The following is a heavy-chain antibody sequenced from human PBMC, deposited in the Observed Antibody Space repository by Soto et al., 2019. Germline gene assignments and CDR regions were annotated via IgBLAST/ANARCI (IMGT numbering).Heavy chain of an antibody. V-gene: IGHV3-21*01. CDR2: ISSSSSYI. Sequence: PGGSLRLSCAASGFTFSSYSMNWVRQAPGKGLEWVSSISSSSSYIYYADSVKGRFTISRDNAKNSLYLQMNSLRAEDTAVYYCARDRLGGAVAGTYVPYYYYGMDVWGQGTTVTVSS. CDR3: ARDRLGGAVAGTYVPYYYYGMDV. J-gene: IGHJ6*02. D-gene: IGHD6-19*01. CDR1: GFTFSSYS.